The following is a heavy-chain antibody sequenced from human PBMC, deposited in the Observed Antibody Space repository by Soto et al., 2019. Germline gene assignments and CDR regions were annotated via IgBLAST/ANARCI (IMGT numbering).Heavy chain of an antibody. J-gene: IGHJ5*02. V-gene: IGHV4-34*01. D-gene: IGHD3-9*01. CDR1: GGSFSGYY. Sequence: SETLSLTCAVYGGSFSGYYWSWIRQPPGKGLEWIGEINHSGSTNYNPSLKSRVTISVDTSKNQFSLKLSSVTAAGTAVYYCARSRGQILRYFDWFDPWGQGTLVTVSS. CDR2: INHSGST. CDR3: ARSRGQILRYFDWFDP.